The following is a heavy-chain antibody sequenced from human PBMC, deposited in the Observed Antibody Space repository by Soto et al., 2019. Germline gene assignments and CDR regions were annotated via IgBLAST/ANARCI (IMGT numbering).Heavy chain of an antibody. Sequence: QLQVQESGPGLVKPSETLSLTCTVSGVSIDSSRYYWGWILQPPGKGLEWIGNIHYSGTTYYNPSLKSRVIISVNTSKNQFSLRLNSVPAADTAVYYCARPYESGGFYYGFDYWGQGTPVTVSS. CDR1: GVSIDSSRYY. CDR3: ARPYESGGFYYGFDY. V-gene: IGHV4-39*01. J-gene: IGHJ4*02. D-gene: IGHD3-22*01. CDR2: IHYSGTT.